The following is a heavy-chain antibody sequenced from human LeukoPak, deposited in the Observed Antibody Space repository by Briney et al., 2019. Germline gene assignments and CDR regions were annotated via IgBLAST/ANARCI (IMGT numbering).Heavy chain of an antibody. CDR3: AKDIAAAGRSFDY. CDR2: ITASGSYI. V-gene: IGHV3-21*01. D-gene: IGHD6-13*01. J-gene: IGHJ4*02. Sequence: GGSLRLSCSASGFTFSSYNMNWVRQAPGKGLEWVSSITASGSYIYSADSVKGRFTISRDNAKNSLYLQMNSLRVEDTAVYYCAKDIAAAGRSFDYWGQGTLVTVSS. CDR1: GFTFSSYN.